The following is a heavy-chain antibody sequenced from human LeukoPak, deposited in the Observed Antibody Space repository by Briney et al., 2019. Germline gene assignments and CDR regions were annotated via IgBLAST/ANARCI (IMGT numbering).Heavy chain of an antibody. CDR3: ARDATYYDFWSGYYRSWFDP. CDR1: GFTFSSYE. CDR2: ISSSGSTI. V-gene: IGHV3-48*03. Sequence: GGSLRLSCAASGFTFSSYEMNWVRQAPGKGLEWVSYISSSGSTIYYADSVKGRFTISRDNAKNSLYLQMNSLRAEDTAVYYCARDATYYDFWSGYYRSWFDPWGQGTLVTVSS. J-gene: IGHJ5*02. D-gene: IGHD3-3*01.